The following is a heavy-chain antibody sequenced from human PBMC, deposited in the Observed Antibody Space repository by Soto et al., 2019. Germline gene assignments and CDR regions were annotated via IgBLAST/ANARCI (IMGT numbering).Heavy chain of an antibody. CDR3: AGELNHCSGGSCYEHWFDP. Sequence: SETLSLTCTVSGGSISSGDYYWSWIRQPPGKGLEWIGYIYYSGSTYYNPSLNSRVTISVDTSKNQFSLKLSSVTAADTAVYYCAGELNHCSGGSCYEHWFDPWGQGTLVTVSS. D-gene: IGHD2-15*01. V-gene: IGHV4-30-4*01. CDR1: GGSISSGDYY. CDR2: IYYSGST. J-gene: IGHJ5*02.